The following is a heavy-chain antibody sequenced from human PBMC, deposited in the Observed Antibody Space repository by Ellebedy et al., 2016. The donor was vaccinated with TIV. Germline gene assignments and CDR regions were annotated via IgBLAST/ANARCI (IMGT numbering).Heavy chain of an antibody. J-gene: IGHJ4*02. Sequence: MPSETLSLTCNVSGASISSYSWSWIRQPPGKGLEWIGYMSNSGSTNYNPSLKSRVTISLDTSTIQFSLTLTSVTAADTAVYYCASRANGRSDLGRGLYFENWGQGMLVTVSS. CDR1: GASISSYS. CDR2: MSNSGST. V-gene: IGHV4-4*08. D-gene: IGHD1-26*01. CDR3: ASRANGRSDLGRGLYFEN.